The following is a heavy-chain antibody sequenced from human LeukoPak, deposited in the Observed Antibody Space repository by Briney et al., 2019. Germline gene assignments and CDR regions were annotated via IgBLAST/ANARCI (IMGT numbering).Heavy chain of an antibody. CDR1: GYTFTGYY. J-gene: IGHJ5*02. V-gene: IGHV1-2*02. CDR3: AREARVTRSWFDP. Sequence: ASVKVSCKASGYTFTGYYMHWVRQAPGQGLEWMGWINPNSGGTNCAQKFQGRVTMTRDTSISTAYMELSRLRSDDTAVYYCAREARVTRSWFDPWGQGTLVTVSS. D-gene: IGHD4-17*01. CDR2: INPNSGGT.